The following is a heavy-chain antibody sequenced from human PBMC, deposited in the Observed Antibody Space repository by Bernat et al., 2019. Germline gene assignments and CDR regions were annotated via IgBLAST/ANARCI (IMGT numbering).Heavy chain of an antibody. CDR3: AKDQRHYGGTDLDY. CDR1: GFTFSSYA. Sequence: EVQLLESGGDLIQPGGSLRLSCAASGFTFSSYAMSWVRQASGKGLEWVSHIDANGYNTYYEDSVRGRFTISRDNSRSTLYLQMNSLRAEDTAVYYCAKDQRHYGGTDLDYWGQGTLVTVSS. V-gene: IGHV3-23*01. D-gene: IGHD4-23*01. CDR2: IDANGYNT. J-gene: IGHJ4*02.